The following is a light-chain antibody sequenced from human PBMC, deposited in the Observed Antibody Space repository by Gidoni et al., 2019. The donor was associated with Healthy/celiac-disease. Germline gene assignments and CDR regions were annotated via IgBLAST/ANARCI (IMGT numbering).Light chain of an antibody. CDR2: DAS. V-gene: IGKV3-11*01. CDR3: QQRSNWLT. Sequence: EIGLTQSPATLSLSPGERATLSCRASQSVSSYLAWYQQKPGQAPRLLIYDASNRATGIPARFSGSGSGTFFTLTISILAPEDFAVYYFQQRSNWLTFGGGTKVEIK. J-gene: IGKJ4*01. CDR1: QSVSSY.